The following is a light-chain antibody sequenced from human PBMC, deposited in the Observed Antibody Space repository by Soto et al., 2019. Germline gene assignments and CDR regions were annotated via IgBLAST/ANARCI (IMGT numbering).Light chain of an antibody. CDR1: QSVRSN. Sequence: EVVMAQSPATLSVSPGERATLCCRASQSVRSNLAWYQQKPGQAPRPLIYDTSTRATGIPARFSGSGSGTEFTLTITSLQSDDFAVYHCQQYDKWPPTFGQGTKVDIK. CDR2: DTS. CDR3: QQYDKWPPT. J-gene: IGKJ1*01. V-gene: IGKV3-15*01.